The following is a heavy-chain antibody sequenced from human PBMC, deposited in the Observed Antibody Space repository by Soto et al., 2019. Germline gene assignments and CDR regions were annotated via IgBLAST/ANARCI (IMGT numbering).Heavy chain of an antibody. CDR3: ARDDEYSGNGMDV. D-gene: IGHD3-10*01. J-gene: IGHJ6*02. V-gene: IGHV3-33*01. CDR2: ILNDGSNR. Sequence: QVQLVESGGGVVQPGRSLRLSCAASGFTFSNYGMHWVRQAPGKGLEWVAVILNDGSNRYHADSVKDRFTISRDNSKNTLYLQMHSLRAEDTAVYYRARDDEYSGNGMDVWGQGTRVTVS. CDR1: GFTFSNYG.